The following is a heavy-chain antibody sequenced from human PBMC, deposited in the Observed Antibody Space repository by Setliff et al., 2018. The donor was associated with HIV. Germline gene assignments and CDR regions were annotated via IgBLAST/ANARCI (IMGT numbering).Heavy chain of an antibody. CDR2: VFHIGST. D-gene: IGHD2-21*01. Sequence: SETLSLTCSVSSGSISSNTYYWSWIRQPPGRGLEWIASVFHIGSTYHNPSLRSRVSISIDTSKTQVSLKLRSVTAADTAVYYCARLGIANAPDDYWGQGTLVTVSS. V-gene: IGHV4-39*01. CDR3: ARLGIANAPDDY. J-gene: IGHJ4*02. CDR1: SGSISSNTYY.